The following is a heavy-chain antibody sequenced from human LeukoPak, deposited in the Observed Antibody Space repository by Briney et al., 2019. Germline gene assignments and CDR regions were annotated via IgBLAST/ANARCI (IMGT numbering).Heavy chain of an antibody. Sequence: SETLSLTCTVSGGSISSGGYYWSWLRQHPGKGLEWIGYIYYSGSTYYNPSLKSRVTISVDTSKNQFSLKLSSVTAADTAVYYCARGDGGYGDYDYWGQGTLVTVSS. CDR2: IYYSGST. CDR1: GGSISSGGYY. J-gene: IGHJ4*02. CDR3: ARGDGGYGDYDY. D-gene: IGHD4-17*01. V-gene: IGHV4-31*03.